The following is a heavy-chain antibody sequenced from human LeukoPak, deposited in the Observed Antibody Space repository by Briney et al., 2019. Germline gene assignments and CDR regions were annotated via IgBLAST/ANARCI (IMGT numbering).Heavy chain of an antibody. CDR2: INSDGRRT. CDR3: AREGSITDDGFDI. CDR1: GFTLSSYW. D-gene: IGHD2/OR15-2a*01. Sequence: GGSLRLSCAASGFTLSSYWMHWVRQAPGKGLVWVSRINSDGRRTSYADSVKGRFTTSRDNAKNTLYLQVNSLRVEDTAVYYCAREGSITDDGFDIWGQGTMVTVSS. J-gene: IGHJ3*02. V-gene: IGHV3-74*01.